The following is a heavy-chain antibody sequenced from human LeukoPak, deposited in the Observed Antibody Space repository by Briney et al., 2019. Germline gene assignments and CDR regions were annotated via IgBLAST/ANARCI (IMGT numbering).Heavy chain of an antibody. Sequence: GGSLRLSCAASGFTFSSYSMNWVRQAPGKGLEWVSSISSSSSYIYYADSVKGRFTISRDNAKNSLYLQMNSLRAEDTAVYYCARVSGRYCGGDCYSYYFDYWGQGTLVTVSS. V-gene: IGHV3-21*01. D-gene: IGHD2-21*02. CDR3: ARVSGRYCGGDCYSYYFDY. CDR1: GFTFSSYS. CDR2: ISSSSSYI. J-gene: IGHJ4*02.